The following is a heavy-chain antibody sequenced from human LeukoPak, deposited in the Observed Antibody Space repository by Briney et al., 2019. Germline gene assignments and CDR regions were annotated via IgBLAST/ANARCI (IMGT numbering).Heavy chain of an antibody. Sequence: ASVKVSCKVSGYTLTELSMHWVRQAPGKGLEWMGGFDPEDGETIYAQKFQGRVTMTEDTSTDTAYMELSSLRSEDTAVYYCPTDTLSSGWYGDFQHWGQGTLVTVSS. J-gene: IGHJ1*01. V-gene: IGHV1-24*01. CDR2: FDPEDGET. CDR1: GYTLTELS. CDR3: PTDTLSSGWYGDFQH. D-gene: IGHD6-19*01.